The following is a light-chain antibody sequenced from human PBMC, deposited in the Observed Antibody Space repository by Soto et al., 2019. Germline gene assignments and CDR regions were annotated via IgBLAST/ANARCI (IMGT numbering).Light chain of an antibody. CDR3: SSYAGTHVV. J-gene: IGLJ1*01. CDR2: DVS. CDR1: SSDVGGYNY. V-gene: IGLV2-8*01. Sequence: QSVLTQPPSASGSPGQSVTVSCTGTSSDVGGYNYVSWYQQHPDKAPKLMIYDVSKRPSWVPDRFSGSKSGNTASLIVSGLQAEDEADYYCSSYAGTHVVFGTGTKVTVL.